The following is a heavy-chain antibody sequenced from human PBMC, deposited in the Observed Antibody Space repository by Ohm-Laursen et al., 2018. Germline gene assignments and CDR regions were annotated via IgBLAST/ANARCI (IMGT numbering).Heavy chain of an antibody. J-gene: IGHJ4*02. CDR1: GFTFKNYD. Sequence: GSLRLSCTASGFTFKNYDMTWVRQAPGKGLEWVSGISDGGDSTYYADSVKGRFTISRDNSKSTLYLQMNSLRAEDTAVYYCAKDREPYSSSGYYFDDWGQGTLVTVSS. CDR2: ISDGGDST. D-gene: IGHD6-13*01. V-gene: IGHV3-23*01. CDR3: AKDREPYSSSGYYFDD.